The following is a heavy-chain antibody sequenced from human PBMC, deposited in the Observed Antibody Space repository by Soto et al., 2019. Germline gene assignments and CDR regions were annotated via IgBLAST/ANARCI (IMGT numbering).Heavy chain of an antibody. V-gene: IGHV1-18*01. J-gene: IGHJ3*02. D-gene: IGHD3-22*01. CDR2: ISAYNGNT. CDR3: ASPYYYDSSGSAFDI. CDR1: GYTFTSYG. Sequence: VASVKVSCKASGYTFTSYGISWVRQAPGQGLEWMGWISAYNGNTNYAQKLQGRVTMTTDTSTSTAYMELRSLRSDDTAVYYCASPYYYDSSGSAFDIWGQGTMVTVSS.